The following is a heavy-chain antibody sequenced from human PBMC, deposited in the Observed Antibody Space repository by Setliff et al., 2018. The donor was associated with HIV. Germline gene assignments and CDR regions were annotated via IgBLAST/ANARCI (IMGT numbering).Heavy chain of an antibody. CDR3: ARGFESCSSSCQVY. Sequence: ASVKVSCKVSGFTLREVSMHWVRQAPAKGLEWMGYFDPEDGETVYALKFQGRVTMTEDTSTDTAYMELRSLRSDDTAVYYCARGFESCSSSCQVYWGQGTLVTVAS. CDR1: GFTLREVS. CDR2: FDPEDGET. D-gene: IGHD6-13*01. J-gene: IGHJ4*02. V-gene: IGHV1-24*01.